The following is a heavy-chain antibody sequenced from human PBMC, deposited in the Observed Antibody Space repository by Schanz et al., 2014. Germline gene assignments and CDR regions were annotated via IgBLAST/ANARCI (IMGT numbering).Heavy chain of an antibody. D-gene: IGHD3-3*01. V-gene: IGHV4-34*01. CDR3: ARDRGYDFSFDP. J-gene: IGHJ5*02. CDR2: ISYNGGA. CDR1: GGSFSAYY. Sequence: QLHQWGAGLLKPSETLSLTCAVSGGSFSAYYWSWIRQPPGKGLEWIGEISYNGGANNPSLQARVPISGHTSKKEVSLTLRSVTAADTAVYYCARDRGYDFSFDPWGQGTLVTVSS.